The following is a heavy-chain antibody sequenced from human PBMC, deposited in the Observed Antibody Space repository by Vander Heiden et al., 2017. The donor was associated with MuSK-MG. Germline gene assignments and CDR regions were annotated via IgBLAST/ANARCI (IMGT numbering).Heavy chain of an antibody. D-gene: IGHD6-13*01. Sequence: EVQLVESGGGLVQPGGSLRLSCAASGFTFSSYSMNWVRQAPGKGLEWVSYISSSSSTIYYADSVKGRFTISRDNAKNSLYLQMNSLRDEDTAVYYCARDGTHHYYYYGLDVWGQGTTVTVSS. CDR1: GFTFSSYS. V-gene: IGHV3-48*02. CDR3: ARDGTHHYYYYGLDV. J-gene: IGHJ6*02. CDR2: ISSSSSTI.